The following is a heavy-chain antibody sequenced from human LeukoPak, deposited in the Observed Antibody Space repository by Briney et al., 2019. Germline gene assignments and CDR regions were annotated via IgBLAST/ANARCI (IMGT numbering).Heavy chain of an antibody. D-gene: IGHD3-22*01. J-gene: IGHJ3*02. V-gene: IGHV1-69*05. Sequence: GASVKVSCKASGGAFSSYAIRWVRKAPGQGLEWMGRIIPIFGTANYAQKFQGRVTITTDESTSTAYMELSSLRSEDTAVYYCARDNPSYYYDSSDAFDIWGQGTMVTVSS. CDR3: ARDNPSYYYDSSDAFDI. CDR2: IIPIFGTA. CDR1: GGAFSSYA.